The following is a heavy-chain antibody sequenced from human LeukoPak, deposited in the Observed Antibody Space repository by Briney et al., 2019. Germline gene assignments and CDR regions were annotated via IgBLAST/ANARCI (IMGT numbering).Heavy chain of an antibody. CDR2: ISWNSGSI. CDR3: AKGYDSSGYYSDYLDY. J-gene: IGHJ4*02. V-gene: IGHV3-9*01. CDR1: GFTFDDYA. D-gene: IGHD3-22*01. Sequence: PGGSLRLSCAASGFTFDDYAMHWVRQAPGKGLEWVSGISWNSGSIGYADSVKGRFTISRDNAKNSLYLQMNSLRAEDTALYYCAKGYDSSGYYSDYLDYWGQGTLVTVSS.